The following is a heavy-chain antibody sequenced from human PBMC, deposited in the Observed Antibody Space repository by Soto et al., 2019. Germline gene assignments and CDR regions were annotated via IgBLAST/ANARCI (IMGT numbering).Heavy chain of an antibody. Sequence: PSETLSLTCTVSGGSISSGGYYWSWIRQHPGKGLEWIGYIYYSGSTYYNPSLKSRVTISVDTSKNQFSLKLSSVTAADTAVYYCARGDYDILTGYSYFDYWGQGTLVTVSS. V-gene: IGHV4-31*03. CDR2: IYYSGST. J-gene: IGHJ4*02. CDR3: ARGDYDILTGYSYFDY. D-gene: IGHD3-9*01. CDR1: GGSISSGGYY.